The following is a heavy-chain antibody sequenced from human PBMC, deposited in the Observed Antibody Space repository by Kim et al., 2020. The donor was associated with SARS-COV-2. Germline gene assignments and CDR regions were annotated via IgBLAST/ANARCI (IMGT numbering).Heavy chain of an antibody. CDR2: IYYSGST. CDR1: GGSISSSSYY. V-gene: IGHV4-39*01. D-gene: IGHD3-3*01. J-gene: IGHJ4*02. Sequence: SETLSLTCTVSGGSISSSSYYWGWIRQPPGKGLEWIGSIYYSGSTYYNPSLKSRVTISVDTSKNQFSLKLSSVTAADTAVYYCARHSPNRRYYDFWSTNFDYWGQGTLVTVSS. CDR3: ARHSPNRRYYDFWSTNFDY.